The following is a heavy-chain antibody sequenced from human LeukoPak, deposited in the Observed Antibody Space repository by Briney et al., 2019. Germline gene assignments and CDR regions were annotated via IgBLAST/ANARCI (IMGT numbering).Heavy chain of an antibody. Sequence: GGSLRLSCAASDFTFSIYVMTWVRQAPGKGLEWVSTIGASGGATYYADSVKGRFTISRDNSKNTLYLQMNSLRAEDTAVYYCAKERKLLPFDCWGQGTLVTVSS. J-gene: IGHJ4*02. CDR3: AKERKLLPFDC. D-gene: IGHD4-23*01. CDR1: DFTFSIYV. V-gene: IGHV3-23*01. CDR2: IGASGGAT.